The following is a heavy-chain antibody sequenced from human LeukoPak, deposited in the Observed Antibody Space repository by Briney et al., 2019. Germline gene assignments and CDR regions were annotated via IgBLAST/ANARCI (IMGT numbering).Heavy chain of an antibody. Sequence: SETLSLTCAVYGGSFSGYYWTWIRQPPGKGLEWIGEINHSGSTNYNPSLKSRVTISIDTSKNQFSLILNSVTAADTAVYYCARLRYSSSPVDYWGQGTLVTVSS. D-gene: IGHD6-6*01. CDR1: GGSFSGYY. CDR2: INHSGST. CDR3: ARLRYSSSPVDY. V-gene: IGHV4-34*01. J-gene: IGHJ4*02.